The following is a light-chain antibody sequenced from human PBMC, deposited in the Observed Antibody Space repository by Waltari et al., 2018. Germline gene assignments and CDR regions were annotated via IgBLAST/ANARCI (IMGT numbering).Light chain of an antibody. J-gene: IGKJ4*01. CDR3: QQHDNSPLT. Sequence: DIQMTQFPSSLSASVGDKVTITCRASQGISNWLAWYQQKPGKAPKLLIYRASNLETGVPSRFSGSGSGTDFTLTISSLQPEDIATYYCQQHDNSPLTFGGGTKVEIK. CDR2: RAS. CDR1: QGISNW. V-gene: IGKV1-33*01.